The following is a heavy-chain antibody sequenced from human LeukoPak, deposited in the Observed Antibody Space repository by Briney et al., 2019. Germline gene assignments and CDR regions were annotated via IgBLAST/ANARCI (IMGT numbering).Heavy chain of an antibody. CDR2: IIPIFGTA. D-gene: IGHD2-2*02. V-gene: IGHV1-69*05. CDR3: ARAHIVVVRAAILGGGWFDP. Sequence: ASVKVSCKASGGTFSSYAISWVRQAPGQGLEWMGGIIPIFGTANYAQTFQGRVTITTDESTSTAYMELSSLRSEDTAVYYCARAHIVVVRAAILGGGWFDPWGQGTLVTVSS. CDR1: GGTFSSYA. J-gene: IGHJ5*02.